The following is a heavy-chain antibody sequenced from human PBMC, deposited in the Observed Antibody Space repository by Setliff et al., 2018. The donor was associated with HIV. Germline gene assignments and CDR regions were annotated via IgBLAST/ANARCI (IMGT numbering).Heavy chain of an antibody. J-gene: IGHJ5*02. CDR1: GFTFSGYA. V-gene: IGHV3-23*01. CDR3: VREWAGYPLSWFDP. Sequence: GGSLRLSCVASGFTFSGYAMSWVRQAPGKGPEWVSAISESGGSTYYADSMKGRFTISRDNSKNTLYLQINSLTAEASAVYYCVREWAGYPLSWFDPWGQGTLVTVSS. CDR2: ISESGGST. D-gene: IGHD5-12*01.